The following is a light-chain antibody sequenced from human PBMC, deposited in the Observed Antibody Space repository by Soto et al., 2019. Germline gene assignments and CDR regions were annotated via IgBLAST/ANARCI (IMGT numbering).Light chain of an antibody. J-gene: IGKJ2*01. CDR3: QQYGTSPPNT. CDR1: QSVSSSY. Sequence: EIVLTQSPGTLSLSPGERATLSCRASQSVSSSYLAWYQQKPGQAPRLLIYGASSRATGIPDRFSGSGSGTDFTLTISRLEPEDFAVYFCQQYGTSPPNTFGQGTQVEIK. V-gene: IGKV3-20*01. CDR2: GAS.